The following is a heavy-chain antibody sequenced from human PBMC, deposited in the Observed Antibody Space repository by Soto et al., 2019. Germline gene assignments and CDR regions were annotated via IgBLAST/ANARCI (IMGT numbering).Heavy chain of an antibody. CDR1: GGAFSGYY. Sequence: QVQLQQGGAGLLKPSETLSLTCAVYGGAFSGYYLSWIRQPPGKGLEWIGEINHSGSTNYNTSLKSRVTIAVDTSKNQFSLKLSYVTAADTAVYYCAGRYSYVGGPYFDYWGQGTLVTVSS. CDR3: AGRYSYVGGPYFDY. CDR2: INHSGST. D-gene: IGHD5-18*01. V-gene: IGHV4-34*01. J-gene: IGHJ4*02.